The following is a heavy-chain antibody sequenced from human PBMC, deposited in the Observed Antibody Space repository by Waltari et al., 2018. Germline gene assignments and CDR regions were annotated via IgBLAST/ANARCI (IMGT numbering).Heavy chain of an antibody. Sequence: QVQLVQSGAEVKKPGSSVKVSCKASGGTFSSYAISWVRQAPGQGLEWMGGIIPIFCTANYAQKFQGRVTITTDETTSTAYMELSSLRSEDTAVYYCARGTYYYDSSGYNYWYFDLWGRGTLVTVSS. V-gene: IGHV1-69*05. D-gene: IGHD3-22*01. J-gene: IGHJ2*01. CDR3: ARGTYYYDSSGYNYWYFDL. CDR2: IIPIFCTA. CDR1: GGTFSSYA.